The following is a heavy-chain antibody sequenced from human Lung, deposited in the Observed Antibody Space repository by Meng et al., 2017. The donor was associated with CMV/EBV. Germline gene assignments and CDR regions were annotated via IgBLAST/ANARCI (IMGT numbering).Heavy chain of an antibody. CDR3: ARSGRYYYGSGTPY. CDR1: GFNFSDYY. J-gene: IGHJ4*02. Sequence: GESXKISCAASGFNFSDYYMRWIRQAPGKGLEWVSYISSSGSTIYYADSVKGRFTISRDNAKNSLYLQMNSLRAEDTAVYYCARSGRYYYGSGTPYLGQGXMVTVSS. V-gene: IGHV3-11*01. CDR2: ISSSGSTI. D-gene: IGHD3-10*01.